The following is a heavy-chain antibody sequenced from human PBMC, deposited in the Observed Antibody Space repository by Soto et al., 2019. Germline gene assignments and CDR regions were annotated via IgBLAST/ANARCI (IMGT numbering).Heavy chain of an antibody. CDR2: IIPIFGTA. Sequence: SVKVSCKASGGTFSSYAISWVRQAPGQGLEWMGGIIPIFGTANYAQKFQGRVTITADESTSTAYMELSSLRSEDTAVYYCARPTRIENSSGRYDACDIWGQETMVTVSS. D-gene: IGHD3-22*01. CDR3: ARPTRIENSSGRYDACDI. CDR1: GGTFSSYA. J-gene: IGHJ3*02. V-gene: IGHV1-69*13.